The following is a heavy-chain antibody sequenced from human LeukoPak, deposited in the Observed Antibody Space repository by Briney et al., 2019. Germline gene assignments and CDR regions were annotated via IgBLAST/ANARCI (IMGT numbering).Heavy chain of an antibody. CDR1: GGSISSGGYS. CDR2: IYHSGST. V-gene: IGHV4-30-2*01. D-gene: IGHD6-25*01. J-gene: IGHJ2*01. CDR3: AREEADGDWYFDL. Sequence: SETLSLTCAVSGGSISSGGYSWSWIRQPPGKGLEWIGYIYHSGSTYYNPSLKSRVTILVDRSKSQFSLKLSSVTAADTAVYYCAREEADGDWYFDLWGRGTLVTVSS.